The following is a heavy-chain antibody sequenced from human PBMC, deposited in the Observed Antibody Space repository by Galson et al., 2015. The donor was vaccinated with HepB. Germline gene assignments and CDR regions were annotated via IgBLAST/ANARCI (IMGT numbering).Heavy chain of an antibody. CDR1: GYSFTSYW. CDR3: ARHGGPHYYDDSGNDF. J-gene: IGHJ4*02. D-gene: IGHD3-22*01. Sequence: QSGAEVKKPGESLRISCKGSGYSFTSYWISWVRQMPGKGLEWMGRIDPSDSYTHYSPSFQGHVTISADKSISTAYLQWTSLKASDTAMYYCARHGGPHYYDDSGNDFGGQGTLVTVSS. V-gene: IGHV5-10-1*01. CDR2: IDPSDSYT.